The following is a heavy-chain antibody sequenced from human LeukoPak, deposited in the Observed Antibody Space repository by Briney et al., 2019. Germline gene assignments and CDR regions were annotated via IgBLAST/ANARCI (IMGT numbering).Heavy chain of an antibody. J-gene: IGHJ5*02. Sequence: GGSLRLSCAVTGFPFSSYWMHWVRQAPGKGLMWVSHLNSDGSTTTYADSVKGRFTISRDNAKNTLYLQMHSLRAEDTAVYYCATLPTSHSLDLWGQGTLVTVSS. D-gene: IGHD2-15*01. CDR1: GFPFSSYW. CDR3: ATLPTSHSLDL. V-gene: IGHV3-74*01. CDR2: LNSDGSTT.